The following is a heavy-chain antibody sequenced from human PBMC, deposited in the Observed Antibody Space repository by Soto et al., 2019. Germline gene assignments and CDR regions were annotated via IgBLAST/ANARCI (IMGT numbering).Heavy chain of an antibody. Sequence: QVQLVQSGAEVNKPGSSVRVSCKASGGTFSSYAISWVRQAPGQGLEWMGGIIPIFGTANYAQKFQGRVTITADESTSTAYMELISLSSEDTAVYYCARASVTDAFDIWGQVRIVSVSS. CDR3: ARASVTDAFDI. CDR2: IIPIFGTA. CDR1: GGTFSSYA. J-gene: IGHJ3*02. D-gene: IGHD4-17*01. V-gene: IGHV1-69*01.